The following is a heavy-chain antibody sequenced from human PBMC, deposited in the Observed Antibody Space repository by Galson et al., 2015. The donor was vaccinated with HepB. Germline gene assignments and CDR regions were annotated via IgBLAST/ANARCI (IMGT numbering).Heavy chain of an antibody. CDR1: GVTFNNAW. V-gene: IGHV3-15*07. Sequence: SLRLSCAASGVTFNNAWMHWVRQAPGKGLEWVGRMNKIADGGSTDYAAPGKGRFTISRDDSKNTLNLQMGSLKTEDTAVYYCATKHCDGVNGHLASFDYWGQGVLGTVSS. CDR2: MNKIADGGST. CDR3: ATKHCDGVNGHLASFDY. D-gene: IGHD2-21*01. J-gene: IGHJ4*02.